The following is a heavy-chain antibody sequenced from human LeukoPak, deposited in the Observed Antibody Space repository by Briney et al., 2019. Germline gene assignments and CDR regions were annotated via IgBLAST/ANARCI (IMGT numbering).Heavy chain of an antibody. V-gene: IGHV3-30-3*01. CDR1: GFTFSSYA. CDR2: ISYDGSNK. Sequence: GGSLRLSCAASGFTFSSYAMHWVRQAPGKGLEWVAVISYDGSNKYYADSVKGRSTISRDNSKNTLYLQMNSLRAEDTAVYYCAKDGRYQLLYYYYYMDVWGKGTTVTVSS. CDR3: AKDGRYQLLYYYYYMDV. J-gene: IGHJ6*03. D-gene: IGHD2-2*01.